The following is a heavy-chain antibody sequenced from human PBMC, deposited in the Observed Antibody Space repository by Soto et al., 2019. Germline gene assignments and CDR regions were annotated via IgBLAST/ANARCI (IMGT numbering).Heavy chain of an antibody. CDR1: GFNFNNQA. CDR3: AKTETMVVVTVQPRWFGS. V-gene: IGHV3-23*01. J-gene: IGHJ5*01. Sequence: GGSLRLSCTASGFNFNNQAMSWIRQAPGKGLEWVSTISGSGATSLYADSVKGRFTIFKDSSQAYLDLKSLRVEDSATYYCAKTETMVVVTVQPRWFGSWGRGTLVTVS. D-gene: IGHD2-21*02. CDR2: ISGSGATS.